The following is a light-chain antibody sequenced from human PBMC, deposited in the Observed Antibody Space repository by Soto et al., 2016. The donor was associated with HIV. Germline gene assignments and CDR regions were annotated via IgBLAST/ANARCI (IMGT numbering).Light chain of an antibody. V-gene: IGKV2-30*01. J-gene: IGKJ1*01. CDR2: KVS. Sequence: VLTQSPLFLSVTLGQPASISCRSSQSLVDGDGHTDLNWFQQRPGQSPRRLIYKVSDRDSGVPNRFSGSGSGSHFTLKISRLEAEDVAHYYCMQATHWPWTFGQGTTVEI. CDR3: MQATHWPWT. CDR1: QSLVDGDGHTD.